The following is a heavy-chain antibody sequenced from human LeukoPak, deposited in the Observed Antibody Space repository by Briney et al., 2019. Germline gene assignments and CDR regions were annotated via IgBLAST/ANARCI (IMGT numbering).Heavy chain of an antibody. CDR1: GFTFSSYG. V-gene: IGHV3-33*01. Sequence: PGGSLRLSCAASGFTFSSYGMHWVRQAPGKGLEWVAVIWYDGSNKYYADSVKGRFTISRDNSKNTLYLQMNSLRAEDTAVYYCASGPNYYDSSGYFPDYWGQGTLVTVSS. CDR3: ASGPNYYDSSGYFPDY. J-gene: IGHJ4*02. CDR2: IWYDGSNK. D-gene: IGHD3-22*01.